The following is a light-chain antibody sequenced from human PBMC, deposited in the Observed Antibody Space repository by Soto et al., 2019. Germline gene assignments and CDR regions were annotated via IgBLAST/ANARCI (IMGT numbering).Light chain of an antibody. CDR1: QSVRSNY. V-gene: IGKV3-20*01. CDR3: QKYGGSPYT. Sequence: EIVLTQSPGTLSLSPGERATLSCRASQSVRSNYLAWYQQKPGQAPRLLIYGASSRATGIPDRFSGTGSGTDFTLTISGLEPEDFAVYYCQKYGGSPYTFGQGTKLEIK. CDR2: GAS. J-gene: IGKJ2*01.